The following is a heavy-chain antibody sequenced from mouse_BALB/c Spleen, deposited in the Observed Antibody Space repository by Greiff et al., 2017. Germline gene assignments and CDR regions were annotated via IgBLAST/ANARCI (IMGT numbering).Heavy chain of an antibody. Sequence: DVMLVESGGGLVKPGGSLKLSCAASGFTFSSYAMSWVRQTPEKRLEWVASISSGGSTYYPDSVKGRFTISRDNARNILYLQMSSLRSEDTAMYYCARIPNWDYAMDYWGQGTSVTVSS. CDR1: GFTFSSYA. D-gene: IGHD4-1*02. CDR2: ISSGGST. V-gene: IGHV5-6-5*01. J-gene: IGHJ4*01. CDR3: ARIPNWDYAMDY.